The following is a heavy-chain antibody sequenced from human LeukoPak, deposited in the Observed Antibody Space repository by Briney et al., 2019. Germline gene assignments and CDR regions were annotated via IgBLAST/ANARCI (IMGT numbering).Heavy chain of an antibody. Sequence: GGSLRLSCAASGFTFSSYAMSWVRQAPGKGLEWVSTISSSGGITYYADSVKGRFTISRDNSKNTLYLQMNSLRAEDTAVYYCAKDYYYYGSGRNDAFDIWGQGTMVTVSS. CDR2: ISSSGGIT. CDR3: AKDYYYYGSGRNDAFDI. D-gene: IGHD3-10*01. J-gene: IGHJ3*02. CDR1: GFTFSSYA. V-gene: IGHV3-23*01.